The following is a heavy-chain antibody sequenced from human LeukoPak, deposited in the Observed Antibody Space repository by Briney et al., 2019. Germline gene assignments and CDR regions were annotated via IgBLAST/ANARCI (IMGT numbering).Heavy chain of an antibody. CDR2: ISYDGSNK. J-gene: IGHJ4*02. Sequence: PGGSLRLSCAASGFTFSSYGMHWVRQAPGKGLEWVAVISYDGSNKYYADSVRGRFTISRDNSKNTLYLQMNSLRAEDTAVYYCARVAVLEWPNEFDYWGQGTLVTVSS. CDR1: GFTFSSYG. CDR3: ARVAVLEWPNEFDY. V-gene: IGHV3-30*03. D-gene: IGHD3-3*01.